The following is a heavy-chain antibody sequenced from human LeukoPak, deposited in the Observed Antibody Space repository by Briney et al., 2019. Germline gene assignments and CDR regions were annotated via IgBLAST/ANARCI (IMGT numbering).Heavy chain of an antibody. CDR2: ISSSSSTI. Sequence: GGSLRLSCAASGFTFSSYSMNWVRQAPGKGLEWVSYISSSSSTIYYADSVKGRFTISRDNAKNSLYLQMNSLRAEDTAVYYCARVNYGDYGGAEQGVDYWGQGTLVTVSS. CDR3: ARVNYGDYGGAEQGVDY. D-gene: IGHD4-17*01. V-gene: IGHV3-48*04. J-gene: IGHJ4*02. CDR1: GFTFSSYS.